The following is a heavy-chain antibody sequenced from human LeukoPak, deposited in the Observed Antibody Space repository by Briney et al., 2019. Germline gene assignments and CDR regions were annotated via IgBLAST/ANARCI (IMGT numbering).Heavy chain of an antibody. CDR2: TSDRGDYT. D-gene: IGHD2-2*01. CDR3: ARDHGYCSSITCYGVMGWFDL. J-gene: IGHJ5*02. CDR1: GFTFTSYS. Sequence: PGGSLRLSCAASGFTFTSYSMSWVRQAPGKGLEWVSGTSDRGDYTYYADSVKGRFTISRDSSKNTLFLQVSSLRAEDTAVYYCARDHGYCSSITCYGVMGWFDLWGQGTLVTVSS. V-gene: IGHV3-23*01.